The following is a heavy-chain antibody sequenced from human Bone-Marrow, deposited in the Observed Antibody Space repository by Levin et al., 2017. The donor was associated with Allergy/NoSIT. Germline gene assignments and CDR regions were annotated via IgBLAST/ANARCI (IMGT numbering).Heavy chain of an antibody. Sequence: GESLKISCAASGFPFSSFGIHWVRQAPGKGLEWVAVIWNDGTNKYYADSVKGRFTISRDNSKNTLYLQMNSLRAEDTALYYCATDIGYCSSSSCYASGYFDNWGQGTLVTVSS. V-gene: IGHV3-33*01. CDR2: IWNDGTNK. CDR3: ATDIGYCSSSSCYASGYFDN. J-gene: IGHJ4*02. D-gene: IGHD2-2*01. CDR1: GFPFSSFG.